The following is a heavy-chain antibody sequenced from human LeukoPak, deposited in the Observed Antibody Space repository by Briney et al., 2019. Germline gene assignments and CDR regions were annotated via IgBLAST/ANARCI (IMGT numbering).Heavy chain of an antibody. CDR3: AAKGNGYTGIYVFAH. J-gene: IGHJ4*02. CDR2: LYASGIT. D-gene: IGHD1-26*01. Sequence: PGGSLRLSCAASGFGVSVNYMSWVRQAPGKGLEWVSVLYASGITKYADFVKGRFSISRDTSDNTLNLQMNGLGAEDSAVYYCAAKGNGYTGIYVFAHWGQGTRVTVSA. V-gene: IGHV3-66*01. CDR1: GFGVSVNY.